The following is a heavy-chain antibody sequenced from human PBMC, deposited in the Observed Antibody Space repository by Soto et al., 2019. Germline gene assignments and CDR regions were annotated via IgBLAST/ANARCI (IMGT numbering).Heavy chain of an antibody. CDR2: IYYSGST. CDR1: GGSISSGDYY. J-gene: IGHJ4*02. D-gene: IGHD3-10*01. V-gene: IGHV4-30-4*01. CDR3: ATFGVIGEPFDY. Sequence: QVQLQESGPGLVKPSQTLSLTCTVSGGSISSGDYYWSWIRQPPGKGLAWIGYIYYSGSTYYNPSLKSRVTLLLDTPSNQFSLRLSSLTAADTAVYYCATFGVIGEPFDYWGQGTLVTVSS.